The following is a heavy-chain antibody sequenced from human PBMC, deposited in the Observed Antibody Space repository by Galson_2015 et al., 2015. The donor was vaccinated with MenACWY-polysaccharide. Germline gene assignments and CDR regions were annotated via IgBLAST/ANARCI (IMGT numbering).Heavy chain of an antibody. CDR1: GFTVSSNY. Sequence: SLRLSCAASGFTVSSNYMSWVRQAPGKGLEWVSVIYSGGTTYYADSVKGRFTISRDNSKNTLYLQMNSLKAEDTAMYYCGVGCSSASCFSGMDVWGQGTTVTVSS. CDR3: GVGCSSASCFSGMDV. J-gene: IGHJ6*02. CDR2: IYSGGTT. V-gene: IGHV3-53*01. D-gene: IGHD2-2*01.